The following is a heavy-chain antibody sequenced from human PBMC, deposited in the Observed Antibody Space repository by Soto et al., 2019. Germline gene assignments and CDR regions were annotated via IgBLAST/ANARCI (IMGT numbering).Heavy chain of an antibody. V-gene: IGHV4-4*02. Sequence: SATLSLTCAVSGGSISSSNWWSRVRQPPGKGLEWIGEIYHSGSTNYNPSLKSRVTISVDKSKNQFSLKLSSVTAADTAVYYCASIAAAGTNFDYWGQGTLVTVSS. CDR2: IYHSGST. CDR3: ASIAAAGTNFDY. J-gene: IGHJ4*02. D-gene: IGHD6-13*01. CDR1: GGSISSSNW.